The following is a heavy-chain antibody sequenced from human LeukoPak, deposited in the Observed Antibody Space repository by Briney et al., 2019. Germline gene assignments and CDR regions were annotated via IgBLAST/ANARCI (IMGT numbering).Heavy chain of an antibody. D-gene: IGHD2-2*01. Sequence: GGSLRLPCAASGFTFSGYWMSWVRQAPGKGPEWVANIKQDGSEKYYVDSVKGRFTISRDNGRTSLSLQMNSLRADDTAVYYCATHCSSTSYSLATFDIWGQGTMVTVSS. J-gene: IGHJ3*02. V-gene: IGHV3-7*01. CDR1: GFTFSGYW. CDR3: ATHCSSTSYSLATFDI. CDR2: IKQDGSEK.